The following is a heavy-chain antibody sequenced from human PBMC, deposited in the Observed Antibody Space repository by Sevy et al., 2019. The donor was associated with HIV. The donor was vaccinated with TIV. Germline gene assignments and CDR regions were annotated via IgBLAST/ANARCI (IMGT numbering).Heavy chain of an antibody. Sequence: SETLSLTCTVSGGSITSLYWNWIRKPPGKGLEWIANIYYNGHINYNPSLKSRVTLSLDTSKNQFSLRLSSVTAADTAMYYCAGENAWGRGYSWGQGTPVTVSS. J-gene: IGHJ4*02. CDR2: IYYNGHI. V-gene: IGHV4-59*08. CDR1: GGSITSLY. D-gene: IGHD1-26*01. CDR3: AGENAWGRGYS.